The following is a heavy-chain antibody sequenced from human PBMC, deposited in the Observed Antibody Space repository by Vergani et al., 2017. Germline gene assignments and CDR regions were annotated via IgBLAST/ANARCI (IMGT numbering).Heavy chain of an antibody. Sequence: QVQLQESGPGLVKPSETLSLTCTVSGGSISSYYWSWIRQPPGKGLEWIGYIYYSGSTNYNPSLKSRVTISVDTSKNQFSLNLSSVTAADTAVYYCARHTRDGYFDYWGQGTLVTVSS. CDR1: GGSISSYY. J-gene: IGHJ4*02. V-gene: IGHV4-59*08. CDR2: IYYSGST. D-gene: IGHD5-24*01. CDR3: ARHTRDGYFDY.